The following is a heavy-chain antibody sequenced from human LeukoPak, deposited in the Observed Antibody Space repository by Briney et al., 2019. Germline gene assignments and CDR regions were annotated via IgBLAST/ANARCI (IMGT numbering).Heavy chain of an antibody. Sequence: GGSLRLSCAASGFTVSGNYMSWVRQAPGKGLEWVALILSGGSTAYSDSVKGRFTISRDNSKNTFSLQMTSLRDEDTALYYCARSWYYYETGGYYFDYWGQGTLVTVSS. CDR3: ARSWYYYETGGYYFDY. D-gene: IGHD3-10*01. CDR1: GFTVSGNY. J-gene: IGHJ4*02. CDR2: ILSGGST. V-gene: IGHV3-66*01.